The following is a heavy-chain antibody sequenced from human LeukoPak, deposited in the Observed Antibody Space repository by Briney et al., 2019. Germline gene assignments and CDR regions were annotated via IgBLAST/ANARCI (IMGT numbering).Heavy chain of an antibody. J-gene: IGHJ6*02. V-gene: IGHV1-8*02. CDR1: GYTFTSYG. CDR3: ARGIHSGTYRVSHYGMDV. Sequence: ASVKVSCKASGYTFTSYGISWVRQATGQGLEWMGWMNPNSGNTGYAQKFQGRVTMTRNTSISTAYTELSSLRSEDTAVYYCARGIHSGTYRVSHYGMDVWGQGTTVTVSS. D-gene: IGHD1-26*01. CDR2: MNPNSGNT.